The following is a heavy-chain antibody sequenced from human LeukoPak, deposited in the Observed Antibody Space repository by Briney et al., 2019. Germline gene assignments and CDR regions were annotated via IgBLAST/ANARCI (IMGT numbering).Heavy chain of an antibody. J-gene: IGHJ6*03. CDR1: GYTFTGYY. CDR2: INPNSGGT. Sequence: ASVKVSCKASGYTFTGYYMHWVRQAPGQGLEWMGWINPNSGGTNYAQKFQGRVTMTRDTSISTAYMELSRLRSDDTAVYYCARGIDYYDSSGYHSGYYYMDVWGKGTTVTVSS. D-gene: IGHD3-22*01. V-gene: IGHV1-2*02. CDR3: ARGIDYYDSSGYHSGYYYMDV.